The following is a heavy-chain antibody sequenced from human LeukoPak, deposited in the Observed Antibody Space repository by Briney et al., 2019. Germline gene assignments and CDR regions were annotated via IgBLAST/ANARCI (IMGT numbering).Heavy chain of an antibody. D-gene: IGHD5-18*01. CDR3: ANALPGYSYGLPLFDY. CDR2: ISGSGGST. J-gene: IGHJ4*02. CDR1: GFTFSSYA. Sequence: PGGSLRLFCAASGFTFSSYAMSWVRQAPGKGLEWVSAISGSGGSTYYADSVKGRFTISRDNSKNTLYLQMNSLRAEDTAVYYCANALPGYSYGLPLFDYWGQGTLVTVSS. V-gene: IGHV3-23*01.